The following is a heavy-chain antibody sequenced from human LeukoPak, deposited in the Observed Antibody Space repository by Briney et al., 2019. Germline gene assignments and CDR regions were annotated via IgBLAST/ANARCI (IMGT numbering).Heavy chain of an antibody. CDR3: ARDRGPGHSSSWSSLPGLFDY. Sequence: SETLFLTCTVSGGSISSGGYYWSWIRQHPGKGLEWIGYIYYSGSTYYNPSLKSRVTISVDMSKNQFSLKLSSVTAADTAVYYCARDRGPGHSSSWSSLPGLFDYWGQGTPVTVSS. J-gene: IGHJ4*02. V-gene: IGHV4-31*03. D-gene: IGHD6-13*01. CDR1: GGSISSGGYY. CDR2: IYYSGST.